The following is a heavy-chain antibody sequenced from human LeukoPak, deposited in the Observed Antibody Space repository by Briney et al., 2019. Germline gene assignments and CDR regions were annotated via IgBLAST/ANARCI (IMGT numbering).Heavy chain of an antibody. D-gene: IGHD3-3*01. Sequence: SVKVSCKASGGTFSSYGFSWVRQAPGQGLEWMGGIIPIFGTANYAQKFQGRVTITADESTSTAYMELSSLRSEDTAVYYCATGVVTYYYYYYMDVWGKGTTVTVSS. J-gene: IGHJ6*03. V-gene: IGHV1-69*13. CDR3: ATGVVTYYYYYYMDV. CDR2: IIPIFGTA. CDR1: GGTFSSYG.